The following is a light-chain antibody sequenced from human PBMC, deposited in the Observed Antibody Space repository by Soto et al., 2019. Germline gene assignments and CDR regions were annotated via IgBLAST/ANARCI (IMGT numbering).Light chain of an antibody. Sequence: QSALTQAASLSGSPGQSISISCTGTRSDVGGYNYVYWHQQHPGKAPKLMIYDVTNRPSGVSDRFSGSKSGNTASLTISGLQAEDEADYYCSSYTSSSTYVFGAGTKVTVL. V-gene: IGLV2-14*01. J-gene: IGLJ1*01. CDR2: DVT. CDR1: RSDVGGYNY. CDR3: SSYTSSSTYV.